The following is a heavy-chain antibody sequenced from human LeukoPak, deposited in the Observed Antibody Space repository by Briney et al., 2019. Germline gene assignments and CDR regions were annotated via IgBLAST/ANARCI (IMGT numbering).Heavy chain of an antibody. J-gene: IGHJ4*02. V-gene: IGHV4-59*11. CDR2: IYDNGSP. D-gene: IGHD2-2*01. CDR1: GASISSHY. Sequence: SETLSLTCSVSGASISSHYWSWIRQPPGEGLEWIGYIYDNGSPNYNPSLKSRVTISVDASQNQFSLKLNSVTAADTAVYYCARAVPYPFYFDYWGQGAPVTVSS. CDR3: ARAVPYPFYFDY.